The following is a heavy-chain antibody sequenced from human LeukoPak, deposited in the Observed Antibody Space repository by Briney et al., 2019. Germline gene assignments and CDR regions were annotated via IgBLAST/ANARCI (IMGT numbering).Heavy chain of an antibody. V-gene: IGHV3-21*01. CDR1: GFALKSYS. J-gene: IGHJ5*01. Sequence: GGSLRLSCAGSGFALKSYSLTWVRQAPGKGLEWVSSISSTSAYIHYADSVKGRFTISRDNVDNVVYLEMNSLGAEDTATYYCARVAVSGPTGWFDSWGQGALVIVSS. CDR2: ISSTSAYI. D-gene: IGHD2-8*02. CDR3: ARVAVSGPTGWFDS.